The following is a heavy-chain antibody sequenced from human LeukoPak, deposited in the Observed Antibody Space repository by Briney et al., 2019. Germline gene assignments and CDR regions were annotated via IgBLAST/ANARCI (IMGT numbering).Heavy chain of an antibody. CDR1: GFTFSSYG. CDR2: IWYDGSNK. CDR3: AREDYGSGSYQAFDY. Sequence: GRSLRLSCAASGFTFSSYGMHWVRQAPDKGLEWVAVIWYDGSNKYYADSVKGRFTISRDNSKNTLYLQMNSLRAEDTAVYYCAREDYGSGSYQAFDYWGQGTLVTVSS. V-gene: IGHV3-33*01. D-gene: IGHD3-10*01. J-gene: IGHJ4*02.